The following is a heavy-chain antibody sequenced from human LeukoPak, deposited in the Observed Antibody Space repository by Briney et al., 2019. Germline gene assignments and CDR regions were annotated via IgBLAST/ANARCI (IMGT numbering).Heavy chain of an antibody. CDR2: IYPGDSDT. V-gene: IGHV5-51*01. CDR1: GYSFTSYW. Sequence: GESLKISCKGSGYSFTSYWIGWVRQMPGKGLEWMGIIYPGDSDTRYSPSFQGQVTISADKSISTAYLQWSSLKASDTAMYYCARLRATVTSSHWYFDLWGRGTLVTVSS. CDR3: ARLRATVTSSHWYFDL. J-gene: IGHJ2*01. D-gene: IGHD4-17*01.